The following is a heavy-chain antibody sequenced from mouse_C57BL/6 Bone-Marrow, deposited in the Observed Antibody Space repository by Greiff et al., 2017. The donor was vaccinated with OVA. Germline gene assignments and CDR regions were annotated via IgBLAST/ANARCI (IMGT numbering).Heavy chain of an antibody. D-gene: IGHD2-5*01. CDR2: INPNNGGT. V-gene: IGHV1-18*01. CDR3: ARREYYSNLYAMDY. J-gene: IGHJ4*01. CDR1: GYTFTDYN. Sequence: VQLQQSGPELVKPGASVKIPCKASGYTFTDYNMDWVKQSHGKSLEWIGDINPNNGGTIYNQKFKGKATLTIDKSSSTAYMELRSLTSEDTAVYYCARREYYSNLYAMDYWGQGTSVTVSS.